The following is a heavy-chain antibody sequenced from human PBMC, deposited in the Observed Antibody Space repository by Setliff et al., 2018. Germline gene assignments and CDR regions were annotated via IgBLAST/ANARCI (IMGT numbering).Heavy chain of an antibody. CDR3: AREGVDTRSSTDYRYYMDV. V-gene: IGHV1-18*01. Sequence: RASVKVSCKASGYIFSSYAFSWVRQAPGQGVEWMGWISTYSGAIKNVPKFRDRVTMTTDASTNTAYMELRSLTSDDTAVYYCAREGVDTRSSTDYRYYMDVWGKGTTVTVSS. J-gene: IGHJ6*03. CDR2: ISTYSGAI. D-gene: IGHD5-18*01. CDR1: GYIFSSYA.